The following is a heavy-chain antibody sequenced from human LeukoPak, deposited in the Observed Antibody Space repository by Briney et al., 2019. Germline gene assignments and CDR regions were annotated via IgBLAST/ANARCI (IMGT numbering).Heavy chain of an antibody. Sequence: PSGTLSLTCTVSGGSISSYYWSWIRQPPGKGLEWIGYIFNSGSTNYNPSLKSRVTMSVDTSKNHFSLRLSSVTAADTAVYYCARGVPPLYYFDYWGQGTLVTVSS. CDR1: GGSISSYY. CDR2: IFNSGST. J-gene: IGHJ4*02. D-gene: IGHD3-10*01. CDR3: ARGVPPLYYFDY. V-gene: IGHV4-59*08.